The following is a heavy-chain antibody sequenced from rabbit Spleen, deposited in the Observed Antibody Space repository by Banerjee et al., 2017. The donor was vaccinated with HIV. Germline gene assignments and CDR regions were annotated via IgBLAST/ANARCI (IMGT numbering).Heavy chain of an antibody. CDR2: IDSGSSGFT. Sequence: QEQLVESGGGLVKPEGSLTLTCTASGVSFSGSSYMCWVRQAPGKGLEWIACIDSGSSGFTYFASWTKGRFIMSRTSSTKVTLQMTSLTAADTATYFCARDTSSSFSSYGMDLWGQGTLVTVS. CDR1: GVSFSGSSY. D-gene: IGHD1-1*01. CDR3: ARDTSSSFSSYGMDL. J-gene: IGHJ6*01. V-gene: IGHV1S45*01.